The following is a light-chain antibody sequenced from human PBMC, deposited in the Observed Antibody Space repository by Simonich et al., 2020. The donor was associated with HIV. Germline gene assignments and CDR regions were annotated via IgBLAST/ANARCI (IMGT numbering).Light chain of an antibody. CDR3: GADHGSGSNFVWV. CDR2: VGTGVIVG. CDR1: SGYSGYN. J-gene: IGLJ3*02. V-gene: IGLV9-49*01. Sequence: QPVLTQPPSASASLGASVTLPCPLSSGYSGYNVYWVQQRPGKGPRFVMRVGTGVIVGSKGDGIPDRFSVLGSGLNRYLTSKNIQEEDESDYHCGADHGSGSNFVWVFGGGTKLTVL.